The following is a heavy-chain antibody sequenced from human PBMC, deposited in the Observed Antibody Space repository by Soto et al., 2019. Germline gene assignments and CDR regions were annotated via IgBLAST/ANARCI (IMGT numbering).Heavy chain of an antibody. J-gene: IGHJ6*03. CDR3: ARLGYCSSTSCYPLWYYYYYMDV. CDR1: GGSISSYY. Sequence: SETLSLTCTVSGGSISSYYWSWIRQPPGKGLEWIGYIYYSGSTNYNPSLKSRVTISVDTSKNQFSLKLSSVTAADTAVYYCARLGYCSSTSCYPLWYYYYYMDVWGKGTTVTVSS. CDR2: IYYSGST. V-gene: IGHV4-59*08. D-gene: IGHD2-2*01.